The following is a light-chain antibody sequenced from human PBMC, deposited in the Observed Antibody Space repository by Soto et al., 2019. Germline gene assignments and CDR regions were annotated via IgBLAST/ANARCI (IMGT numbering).Light chain of an antibody. Sequence: IQMTQSPSTLSGSVGDRVTITCRASQTISSWLAWYQQKPGKAPKLLIYKASTLKSGVPSRFSGSGSGTEFTLTISSLQPDDFATYYCQQYYTYWHMFGQGTKVDIK. CDR3: QQYYTYWHM. J-gene: IGKJ1*01. CDR1: QTISSW. CDR2: KAS. V-gene: IGKV1-5*03.